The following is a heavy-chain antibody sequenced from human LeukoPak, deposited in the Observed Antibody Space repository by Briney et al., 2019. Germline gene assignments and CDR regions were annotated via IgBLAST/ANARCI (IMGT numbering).Heavy chain of an antibody. J-gene: IGHJ4*02. CDR3: ARLVGATKNFDY. CDR2: IIPILGIA. D-gene: IGHD1-26*01. V-gene: IGHV1-69*04. Sequence: SVKVSCKASEGTFSSYAISWVRQAPGQGLEWMGRIIPILGIANYAQKFQGRVTITADKSTSTAYMELSSLRSEDTAVYYCARLVGATKNFDYWGQGTLVTVSS. CDR1: EGTFSSYA.